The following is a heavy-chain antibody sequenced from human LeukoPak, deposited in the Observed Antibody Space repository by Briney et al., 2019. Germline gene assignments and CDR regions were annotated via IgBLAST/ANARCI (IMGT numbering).Heavy chain of an antibody. CDR3: AKNSFSYDWLYCFDY. Sequence: PGGSLRLSCAASGFTFNSYAMSWVRQAPGKGLEWVSAVSGSGGRTYYADSVQGRFTISRDNAKDTLYLQMNSLRAGDTAVYYCAKNSFSYDWLYCFDYWGQGSLVTVSS. J-gene: IGHJ4*02. V-gene: IGHV3-23*01. D-gene: IGHD3-9*01. CDR2: VSGSGGRT. CDR1: GFTFNSYA.